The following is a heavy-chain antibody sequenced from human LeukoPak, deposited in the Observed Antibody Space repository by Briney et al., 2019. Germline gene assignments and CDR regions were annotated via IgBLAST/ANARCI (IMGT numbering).Heavy chain of an antibody. CDR3: ARGGLSGSDDY. D-gene: IGHD3-10*01. Sequence: SETLSLTCNVSDYSISNGYYWGWMRQPPGKGLEWIGSIYHSGSTSYNPSLKSRVTISVDTSKNQFSLKLSSVTAADTAVYYCARGGLSGSDDYWGQGTLVTVSS. J-gene: IGHJ4*02. CDR2: IYHSGST. V-gene: IGHV4-38-2*02. CDR1: DYSISNGYY.